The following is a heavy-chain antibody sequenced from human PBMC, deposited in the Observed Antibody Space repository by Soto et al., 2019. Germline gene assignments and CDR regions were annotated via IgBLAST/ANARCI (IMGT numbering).Heavy chain of an antibody. CDR2: ISYDGSNK. CDR3: ASNSGSYPFGD. CDR1: GFTFSSYG. V-gene: IGHV3-30*03. J-gene: IGHJ4*02. Sequence: QVQLVESGGGVVQPGRSLRLSCAASGFTFSSYGMHWVRQAPGKGLEWVAVISYDGSNKYYADSVKGRFTISRDNSKNTLYLQRNSLRAEDTAVYYCASNSGSYPFGDWGQGTLVTVSS. D-gene: IGHD1-26*01.